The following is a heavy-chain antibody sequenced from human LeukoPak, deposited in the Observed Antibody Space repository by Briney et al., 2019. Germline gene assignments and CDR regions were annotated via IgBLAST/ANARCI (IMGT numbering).Heavy chain of an antibody. V-gene: IGHV3-21*01. CDR1: GFTFSSYS. Sequence: GGSLRLSCAASGFTFSSYSMNWVRQTPGKGLEWVSSISSRSTYIYYADSVKGRYTISRDNAKNSLYLQMNSLRAEDTAVYYCAREPTAMILWGQGTLVTVSS. CDR2: ISSRSTYI. CDR3: AREPTAMIL. D-gene: IGHD5-18*01. J-gene: IGHJ4*02.